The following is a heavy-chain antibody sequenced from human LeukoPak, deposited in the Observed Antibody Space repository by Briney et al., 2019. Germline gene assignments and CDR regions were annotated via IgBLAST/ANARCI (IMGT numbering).Heavy chain of an antibody. CDR3: ARPPGGNARTWLDY. Sequence: ASVKVSCKASGYIFTNYALHWVRQAPGQRLEWMGWTNGATGNTRFSQDFQGRLTITMDTSARTGYMELSSLRSEDTAVYYCARPPGGNARTWLDYWGREPWSPSPQ. V-gene: IGHV1-3*02. CDR2: TNGATGNT. D-gene: IGHD4-23*01. CDR1: GYIFTNYA. J-gene: IGHJ4*02.